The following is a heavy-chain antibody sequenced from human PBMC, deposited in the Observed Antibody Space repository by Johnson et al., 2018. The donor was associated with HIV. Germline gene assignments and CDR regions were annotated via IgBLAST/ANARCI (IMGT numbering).Heavy chain of an antibody. V-gene: IGHV3-25*05. CDR2: VNPKGTTT. D-gene: IGHD3-16*01. Sequence: VQLVESGGGVVQHGRSLRLSCAASQFTFSRYYMKCVRQAPGNGLELVGQVNPKGTTTNLIESAKDRINTSTINAKNTLHLQMNSLKTEDTAVYYCARGGGGDVLDIWGQGTMVTVSS. CDR1: QFTFSRYY. J-gene: IGHJ3*02. CDR3: ARGGGGDVLDI.